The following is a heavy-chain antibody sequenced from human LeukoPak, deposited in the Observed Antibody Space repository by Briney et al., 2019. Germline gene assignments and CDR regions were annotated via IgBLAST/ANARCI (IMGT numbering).Heavy chain of an antibody. V-gene: IGHV4-59*01. Sequence: SETLSLTCTVSGGSISSYYWSWLRQPPGKGLEWIGYIYYRGSTNYNPSLKSRVTISVDTSKNQFSLKLSSVTAADTAVYYCARVEEDYDSSPIIDYWGQGTLVTVSS. CDR2: IYYRGST. D-gene: IGHD3-22*01. CDR3: ARVEEDYDSSPIIDY. J-gene: IGHJ4*02. CDR1: GGSISSYY.